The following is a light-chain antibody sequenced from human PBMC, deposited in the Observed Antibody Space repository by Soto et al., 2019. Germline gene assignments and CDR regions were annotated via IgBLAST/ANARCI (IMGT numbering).Light chain of an antibody. V-gene: IGKV1-5*01. CDR2: EAS. Sequence: DIQMTQSPSTLSASVGDRATITCRASQSISSWLAWYQQKPAKAPQLLIHEASRLESGVPSRFSGSESGTEFTLTISGLHAEDFATYYCQQYTNFPLTFGGGTKVEIK. CDR3: QQYTNFPLT. CDR1: QSISSW. J-gene: IGKJ4*01.